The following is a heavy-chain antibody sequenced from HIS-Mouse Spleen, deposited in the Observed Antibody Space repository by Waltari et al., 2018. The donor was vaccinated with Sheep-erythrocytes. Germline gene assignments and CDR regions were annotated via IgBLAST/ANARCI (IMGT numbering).Heavy chain of an antibody. J-gene: IGHJ4*02. CDR3: ARHKDTAMVHFDY. Sequence: LQLQESGPGLVKPSETLSLTCTVSGGSISSSSYYWGWIRQPPGKGLEWIGSIYYSGSTYYNPSLKSRVTISVDTSKNHFSLKLSSVTAADTAVYYCARHKDTAMVHFDYWGQGTLVTVSS. D-gene: IGHD5-18*01. V-gene: IGHV4-39*01. CDR1: GGSISSSSYY. CDR2: IYYSGST.